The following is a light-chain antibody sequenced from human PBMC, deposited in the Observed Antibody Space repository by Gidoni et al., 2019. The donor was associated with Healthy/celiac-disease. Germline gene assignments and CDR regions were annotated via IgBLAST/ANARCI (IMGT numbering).Light chain of an antibody. CDR1: QSVSSY. CDR3: QQRSNWRGT. CDR2: DAS. J-gene: IGKJ5*01. Sequence: EIVLTQSPATLSLSPGERATLSCRASQSVSSYLAWYQQKPGQSPRLLIYDASNRATGIPARLSGSGSGTDFTLTISSLEPEDFAVYYCQQRSNWRGTFGQGTRLEIK. V-gene: IGKV3-11*01.